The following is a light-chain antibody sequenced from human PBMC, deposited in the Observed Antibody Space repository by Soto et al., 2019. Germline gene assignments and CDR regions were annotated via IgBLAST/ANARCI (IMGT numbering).Light chain of an antibody. V-gene: IGKV3-20*01. CDR2: DAS. Sequence: EFVLTQSPATLSLSPGERATLSCRASQTVRNNYVAWYQQKPGQAPRLLIYDASSRATGIPDRFSGGGSGTDFTLTSSRLEPEDFAVYYCQQFSSYPLTFGGGTKVDIK. J-gene: IGKJ4*01. CDR3: QQFSSYPLT. CDR1: QTVRNNY.